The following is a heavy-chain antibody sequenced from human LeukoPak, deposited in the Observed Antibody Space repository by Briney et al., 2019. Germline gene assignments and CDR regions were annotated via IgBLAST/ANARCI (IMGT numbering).Heavy chain of an antibody. D-gene: IGHD3-16*01. Sequence: RASVKVSCKASGYTFNGYYMHWVRQAPGQGLEWMGWINPNSGGTNYAQKFQGRVTMTRDTSISTAYMELSRLRSDDTAVYYCARDYQGTMITFGGVMAPGWYFDLWGRGTLVTVSS. CDR3: ARDYQGTMITFGGVMAPGWYFDL. V-gene: IGHV1-2*02. J-gene: IGHJ2*01. CDR1: GYTFNGYY. CDR2: INPNSGGT.